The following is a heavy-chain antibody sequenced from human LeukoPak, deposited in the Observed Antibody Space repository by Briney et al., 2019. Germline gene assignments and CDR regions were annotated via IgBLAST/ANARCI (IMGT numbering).Heavy chain of an antibody. D-gene: IGHD1-1*01. J-gene: IGHJ4*02. Sequence: GGSLRLSCPVSGFTFSNYWMSWVREAPGKGLEWVATIKQDGSEKYYVDSVEGRFTISRDNAKNSLYLQMNSLRAEDTAVYFCARLTTTGDYWGQGTLVTVSS. V-gene: IGHV3-7*05. CDR3: ARLTTTGDY. CDR1: GFTFSNYW. CDR2: IKQDGSEK.